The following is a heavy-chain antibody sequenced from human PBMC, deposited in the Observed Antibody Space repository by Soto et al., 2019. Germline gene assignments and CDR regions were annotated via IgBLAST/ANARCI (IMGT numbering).Heavy chain of an antibody. V-gene: IGHV4-59*08. CDR3: ARTQADYGDYFYYYYYYMDV. Sequence: SETLSLTCTVSGGSISSYYWSWIRQPPGKGLEWIGYIYYSGSTNYNPSLKSRVTISVDTSKNQFSLKLSSVTAADTAVYYCARTQADYGDYFYYYYYYMDVWGKGTTVTVS. CDR2: IYYSGST. CDR1: GGSISSYY. D-gene: IGHD4-17*01. J-gene: IGHJ6*03.